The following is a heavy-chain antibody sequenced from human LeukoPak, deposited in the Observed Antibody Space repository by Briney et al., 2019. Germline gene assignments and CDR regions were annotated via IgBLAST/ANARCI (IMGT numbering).Heavy chain of an antibody. D-gene: IGHD3-9*01. CDR1: GGSISTTTNS. V-gene: IGHV4-39*01. CDR2: IYYGGSP. J-gene: IGHJ4*02. CDR3: ARHQTLRYFDWLPDY. Sequence: SETLSLTCNVSGGSISTTTNSWGWAWIRQRPTKGLEWIGSIYYGGSPYYTSSLKSRVTISIDTSKNQFSLKLNSVTAADTAVYYCARHQTLRYFDWLPDYWGQGTLVTVSS.